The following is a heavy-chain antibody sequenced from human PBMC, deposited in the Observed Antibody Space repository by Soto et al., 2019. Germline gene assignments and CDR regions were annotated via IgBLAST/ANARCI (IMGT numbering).Heavy chain of an antibody. CDR2: IYWDDDA. Sequence: SGPTLVNPTQTLTLTCTFSGFSLNTSGVGVGWIRQPPGKALEWLAVIYWDDDARFSPSLKNRLTITKDTSKNQVVLTMANMDLVDIAIYYCARERVAVPVVFDYWGQGTLVTVSS. J-gene: IGHJ4*02. CDR3: ARERVAVPVVFDY. D-gene: IGHD2-21*01. CDR1: GFSLNTSGVG. V-gene: IGHV2-5*02.